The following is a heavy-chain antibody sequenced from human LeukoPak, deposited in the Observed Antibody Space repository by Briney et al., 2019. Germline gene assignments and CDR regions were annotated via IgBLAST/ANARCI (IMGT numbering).Heavy chain of an antibody. CDR2: ISGSGGST. J-gene: IGHJ4*02. V-gene: IGHV3-23*01. CDR3: AKAVSAYYFDY. Sequence: GGSLGLSCAASGFTFSTYAMSWVRQAPGKGLEWVSAISGSGGSTYYADSVKGRFTISRDNSKNTLYLQMNSLRTEDTAVYYCAKAVSAYYFDYWGQGTLVTVSS. D-gene: IGHD6-19*01. CDR1: GFTFSTYA.